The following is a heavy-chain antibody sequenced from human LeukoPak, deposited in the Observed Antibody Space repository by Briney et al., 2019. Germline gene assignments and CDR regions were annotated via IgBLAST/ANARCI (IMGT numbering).Heavy chain of an antibody. J-gene: IGHJ6*03. CDR2: IYYSGST. Sequence: SETLSLTCTVSGGSISSYYWSWIRQPPGKGLEWIGYIYYSGSTNCNPSLKSRVTISVDTSKNQFSLKLSSVTAADTAVYYCARELETYYYDSSGYSGYYYYYMDVWGKGTTVTVSS. CDR1: GGSISSYY. V-gene: IGHV4-59*01. CDR3: ARELETYYYDSSGYSGYYYYYMDV. D-gene: IGHD3-22*01.